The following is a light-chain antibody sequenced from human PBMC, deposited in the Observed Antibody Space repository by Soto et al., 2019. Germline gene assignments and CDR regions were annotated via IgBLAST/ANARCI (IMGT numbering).Light chain of an antibody. CDR2: AAS. CDR1: QGIRSE. Sequence: IHMTQSPSSLSASVGDRVTITCRASQGIRSELAWYQQKPRKAPNLLIYAASTLQSGVPSRFSGSGSGTDFTLTISSLQPEDFATYYCLHDYNYPRTFGQGTKVDIK. V-gene: IGKV1-6*01. J-gene: IGKJ1*01. CDR3: LHDYNYPRT.